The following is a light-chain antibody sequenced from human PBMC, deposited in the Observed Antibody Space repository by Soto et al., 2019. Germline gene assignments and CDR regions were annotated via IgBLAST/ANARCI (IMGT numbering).Light chain of an antibody. CDR1: SSDVGGYNF. CDR3: LSYSSSTSPYV. CDR2: DVT. V-gene: IGLV2-14*01. Sequence: QSALAQPASVSGSPGQSITISCTGTSSDVGGYNFVSWYQQHPGKAPKPMIYDVTNRPSGVSNRFSGSKSGNTASLTISGLQAEDEADYYCLSYSSSTSPYVLGTGTKVTVL. J-gene: IGLJ1*01.